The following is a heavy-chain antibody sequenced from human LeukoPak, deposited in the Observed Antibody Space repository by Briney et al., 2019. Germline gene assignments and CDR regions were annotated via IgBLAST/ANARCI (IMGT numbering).Heavy chain of an antibody. CDR1: GGSISSSSYY. Sequence: PSETLSPTCTVSGGSISSSSYYWGWIRQPPGKGLEWIGSIYYSGSTYYNPSLKSRVTISVNTSKSQFSLKLSSVTAADTAVYYCARRVRTYYYDSSGYEHYYYYYMDVWGKGTTVTISS. CDR3: ARRVRTYYYDSSGYEHYYYYYMDV. CDR2: IYYSGST. V-gene: IGHV4-39*01. D-gene: IGHD3-22*01. J-gene: IGHJ6*03.